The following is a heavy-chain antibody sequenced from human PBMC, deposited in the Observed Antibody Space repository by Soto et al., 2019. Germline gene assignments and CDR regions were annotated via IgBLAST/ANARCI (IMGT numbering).Heavy chain of an antibody. D-gene: IGHD3-10*01. V-gene: IGHV4-4*02. Sequence: PSDTLSLTRPVANASISSRKWWTWVRQTPGKGLEWIGEIYHSGSINHNPSLKSRVTMSVDKSNNQFSLKMTSVTAADTAVYYCASKFGELLADAFDIWGQGTVVT. CDR1: NASISSRKW. CDR3: ASKFGELLADAFDI. CDR2: IYHSGSI. J-gene: IGHJ3*02.